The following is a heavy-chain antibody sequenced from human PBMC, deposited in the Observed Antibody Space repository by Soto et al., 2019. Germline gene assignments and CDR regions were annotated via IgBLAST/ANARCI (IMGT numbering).Heavy chain of an antibody. Sequence: SXTLSLTCTVSGGSISSYYWSWIRQPAGKGLEWIGRIYTSGSTNYNPSLKSRVTMSVDTSKNQFSLKLSSVTAADTAVYYCARAEYSSSYNWFDPWGQGTLVTVSS. CDR3: ARAEYSSSYNWFDP. V-gene: IGHV4-4*07. J-gene: IGHJ5*02. CDR1: GGSISSYY. CDR2: IYTSGST. D-gene: IGHD6-6*01.